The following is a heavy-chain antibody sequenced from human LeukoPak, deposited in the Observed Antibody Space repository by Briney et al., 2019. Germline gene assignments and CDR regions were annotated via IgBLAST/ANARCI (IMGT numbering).Heavy chain of an antibody. J-gene: IGHJ4*02. CDR3: AKANGIVGATSLFDY. Sequence: GGSLRLSCAASGFTFSSYAMSWVRQAPGKGLEWVSAISGSGGSTYYADSVKGRFTISRDNSKNTLYLQMNSLRAEDTAVYYCAKANGIVGATSLFDYWGQGTLVTVSS. V-gene: IGHV3-23*01. CDR1: GFTFSSYA. CDR2: ISGSGGST. D-gene: IGHD1-26*01.